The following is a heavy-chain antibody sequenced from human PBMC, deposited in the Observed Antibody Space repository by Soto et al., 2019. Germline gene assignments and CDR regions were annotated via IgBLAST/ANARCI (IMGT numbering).Heavy chain of an antibody. CDR1: GFTFSSYA. V-gene: IGHV3-23*01. D-gene: IGHD3-16*02. CDR3: AKDLPSYDYIWGSYRETPEYYFDY. CDR2: ISGSGGST. Sequence: GGSLRLSCAASGFTFSSYAMSWVRQAPGKGLEWVSAISGSGGSTYYADSVKGRFTISRDNSKNTLYLQMNSLRAEDTAVYYCAKDLPSYDYIWGSYRETPEYYFDYWGQGTLVTVSS. J-gene: IGHJ4*02.